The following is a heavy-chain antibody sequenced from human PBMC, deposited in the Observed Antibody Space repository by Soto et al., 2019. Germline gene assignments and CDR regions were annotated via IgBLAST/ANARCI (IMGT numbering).Heavy chain of an antibody. CDR1: GASINSADYY. D-gene: IGHD6-6*01. J-gene: IGHJ4*02. CDR2: IYYSGTI. CDR3: AGGRIVAARALDY. V-gene: IGHV4-30-4*01. Sequence: QVQLQESGPGLVKPSQTLSLTCTVSGASINSADYYWNWIRQPPGKGLEWIAYIYYSGTISYNPSLNARFXXTXDXXKNQSSLRLNSVTAADTAVYYCAGGRIVAARALDYWGQGALVTVSS.